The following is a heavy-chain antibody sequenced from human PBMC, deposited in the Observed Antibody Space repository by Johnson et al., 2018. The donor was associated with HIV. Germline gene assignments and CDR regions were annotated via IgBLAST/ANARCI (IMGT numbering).Heavy chain of an antibody. Sequence: VQLVESGGGLIQPGGSLRFSCAASGFTVSSNYMSWVRQAPGKGLEWVSVIYSGGSTYYADPVKGRFTISRDNSKNTLYLQMNSLRAEDTALYYCARDWAAVGRVGGMDAFDIWGQGTMSPSLQ. CDR3: ARDWAAVGRVGGMDAFDI. CDR2: IYSGGST. V-gene: IGHV3-53*01. CDR1: GFTVSSNY. J-gene: IGHJ3*02. D-gene: IGHD6-13*01.